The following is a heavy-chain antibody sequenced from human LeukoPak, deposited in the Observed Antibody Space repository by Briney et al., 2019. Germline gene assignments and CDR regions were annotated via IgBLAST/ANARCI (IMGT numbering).Heavy chain of an antibody. D-gene: IGHD3-10*01. CDR3: ARVGRVGPSDYGMDV. Sequence: SSETLSLTCTVSGGSISSYYWSWIRQPPGKGLEWIGRIYTSGSTNYYPSLKSRVTMSVDTSKNQFSLKLSSVTAADTTVYYCARVGRVGPSDYGMDVWGQGTTVTVSS. V-gene: IGHV4-4*07. J-gene: IGHJ6*02. CDR1: GGSISSYY. CDR2: IYTSGST.